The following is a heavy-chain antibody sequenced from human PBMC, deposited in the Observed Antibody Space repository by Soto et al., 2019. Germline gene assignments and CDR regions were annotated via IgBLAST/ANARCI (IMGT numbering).Heavy chain of an antibody. CDR1: GFPLSPYG. V-gene: IGHV3-23*01. CDR2: ITGTGGNT. J-gene: IGHJ6*02. CDR3: ARIRGYWYGLDV. Sequence: EVQLLESGGGLVQPGGSLRLSCAASGFPLSPYGMTWVRQAPGKGLAWVSAITGTGGNTYYVDSVKGRFTSSRDNSKNMLYLQVNSLRVEDKAVYYCARIRGYWYGLDVWGQGTTVTVSS.